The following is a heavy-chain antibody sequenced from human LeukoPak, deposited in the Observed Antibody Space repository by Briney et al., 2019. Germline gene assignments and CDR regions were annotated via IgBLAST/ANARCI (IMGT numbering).Heavy chain of an antibody. D-gene: IGHD2-15*01. V-gene: IGHV3-23*01. CDR1: EFTFSSYA. CDR3: AKDPPRYCSGGSCYSGNWFDP. CDR2: ISGSGGST. Sequence: PGGSLRLSCAASEFTFSSYAMSWVRQAPGKGLEWVPAISGSGGSTYYADSVKGRFTISRDNSKNTLYLQMNSLRAEDTAVYYCAKDPPRYCSGGSCYSGNWFDPWGQGTLVTVSS. J-gene: IGHJ5*02.